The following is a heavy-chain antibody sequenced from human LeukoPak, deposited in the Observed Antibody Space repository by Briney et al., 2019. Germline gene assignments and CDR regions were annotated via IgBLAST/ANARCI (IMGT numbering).Heavy chain of an antibody. J-gene: IGHJ3*02. CDR3: ARSESSSPRRAFDI. Sequence: GGALRLSCAASGFSVSNNDMIWIRQAPGKGLEWVSGMFAAGSTYYADSVKGRFTISRDNSKNTVYLQMNSVRPEDTAVYYCARSESSSPRRAFDIWGLETMVTVSS. CDR1: GFSVSNND. V-gene: IGHV3-66*02. CDR2: MFAAGST. D-gene: IGHD6-6*01.